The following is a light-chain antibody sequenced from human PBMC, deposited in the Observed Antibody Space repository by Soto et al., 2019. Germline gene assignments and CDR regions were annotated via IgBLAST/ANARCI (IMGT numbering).Light chain of an antibody. J-gene: IGLJ1*01. Sequence: QSALTQSASVSGSPGQSITISCTGTSSDVGAYNYVSWYKQHPGKAPQLMIYEVSNRPSGVSHRFSGSKSGNTASLTISGLHAEDEAHYYCTSYTDSSTLVFGTGTTVTVL. CDR3: TSYTDSSTLV. V-gene: IGLV2-14*01. CDR2: EVS. CDR1: SSDVGAYNY.